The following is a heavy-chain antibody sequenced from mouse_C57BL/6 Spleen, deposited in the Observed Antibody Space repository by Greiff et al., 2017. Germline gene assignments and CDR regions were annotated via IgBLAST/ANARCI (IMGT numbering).Heavy chain of an antibody. CDR2: INYDGSST. CDR3: ARAPYGYDVGENYAMDY. V-gene: IGHV5-16*01. CDR1: GFSFSDYY. J-gene: IGHJ4*01. Sequence: EVKVVESEGGLVQPGRSLTLSCTASGFSFSDYYMAWVRQVPEKGLEWVANINYDGSSTYYLDSLTSRFIISRDNAKNILYLQKSSLKSEDTATYYCARAPYGYDVGENYAMDYWGKGTSVTVSS. D-gene: IGHD2-2*01.